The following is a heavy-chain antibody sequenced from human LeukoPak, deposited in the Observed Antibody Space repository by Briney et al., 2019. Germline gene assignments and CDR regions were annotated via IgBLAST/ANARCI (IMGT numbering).Heavy chain of an antibody. D-gene: IGHD3-22*01. CDR1: GYTFTSYD. Sequence: ASVKVSCKASGYTFTSYDINWVRQATGQGLEWMGWMNPNSGNTGYAQKFQGRVTITRNTSISTAYMELSSLRSEDTAVYYCARSSRTYYYGSSGYRTRPSNWFDPWGQGTLVTVSS. CDR2: MNPNSGNT. V-gene: IGHV1-8*03. CDR3: ARSSRTYYYGSSGYRTRPSNWFDP. J-gene: IGHJ5*02.